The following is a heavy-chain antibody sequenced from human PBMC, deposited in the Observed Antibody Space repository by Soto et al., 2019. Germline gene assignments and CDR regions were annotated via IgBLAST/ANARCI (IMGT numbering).Heavy chain of an antibody. CDR1: GFTFSNYA. CDR3: ARDYYDSSLSGTFDI. V-gene: IGHV3-30-3*01. Sequence: GGSLRLSCAASGFTFSNYAIHWVRQAPGKGLEWVAVISYDGSNKYYADSVKGRFTISRDNSKNTLFLQMNSLRAEDTAVYYCARDYYDSSLSGTFDIWGQGTMVTVSS. J-gene: IGHJ3*02. CDR2: ISYDGSNK. D-gene: IGHD3-22*01.